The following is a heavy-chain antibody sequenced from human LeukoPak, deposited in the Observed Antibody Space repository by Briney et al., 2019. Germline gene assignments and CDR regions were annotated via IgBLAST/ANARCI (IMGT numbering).Heavy chain of an antibody. V-gene: IGHV3-53*04. CDR3: VRERVTGTGIVSAFTI. D-gene: IGHD2-21*02. Sequence: PGGSLRLSCAASGFTVSSNYMSWVRQAPGKGLEWVSVIYSGGSTYYADSVKGRFTISRQNSKNTLDLQMNSLRPEDTAIYYCVRERVTGTGIVSAFTIWGQGTLVTVSS. CDR1: GFTVSSNY. CDR2: IYSGGST. J-gene: IGHJ3*02.